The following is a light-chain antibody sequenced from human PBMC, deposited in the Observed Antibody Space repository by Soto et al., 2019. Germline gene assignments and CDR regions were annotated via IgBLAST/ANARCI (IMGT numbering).Light chain of an antibody. CDR3: QVWESATDFYV. V-gene: IGLV3-21*02. CDR2: DDS. CDR1: W. Sequence: SYDLPQPPSVSVAPGQTATMTCGGTWVHWYQQKPGQAPVLVVHDDSERPSGVPERFSGSTSGNTATLSINRVEPDDEADYYCQVWESATDFYVFGSGTKVTVL. J-gene: IGLJ1*01.